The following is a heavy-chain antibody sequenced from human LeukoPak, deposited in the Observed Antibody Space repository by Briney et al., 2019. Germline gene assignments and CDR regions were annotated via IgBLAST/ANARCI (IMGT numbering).Heavy chain of an antibody. D-gene: IGHD3-9*01. J-gene: IGHJ4*02. Sequence: ASVKVSCKVSGYTLTELSMHWVRQAPGKGLECMGGFDPEDGETIYAQKFQGRVTMTEDTSTDTAYMELSSLRPEDTAVYYCATDLNSYDILTGYYRQFDYWGQGTLVTVSS. CDR3: ATDLNSYDILTGYYRQFDY. V-gene: IGHV1-24*01. CDR1: GYTLTELS. CDR2: FDPEDGET.